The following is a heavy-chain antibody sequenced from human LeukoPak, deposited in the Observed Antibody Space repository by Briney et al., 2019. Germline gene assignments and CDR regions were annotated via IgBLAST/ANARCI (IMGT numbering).Heavy chain of an antibody. CDR2: IYPGDSVT. CDR1: EYRFTNYW. D-gene: IGHD2-15*01. CDR3: ARRSVLDAFDI. Sequence: GESLKISCKGSEYRFTNYWIAWVRQMPGRGLEWMGIIYPGDSVTRYSPSFQGQVTISADKSIATAYLQWSSLKASDTAMYYCARRSVLDAFDIWGQGTMVTVSS. V-gene: IGHV5-51*01. J-gene: IGHJ3*02.